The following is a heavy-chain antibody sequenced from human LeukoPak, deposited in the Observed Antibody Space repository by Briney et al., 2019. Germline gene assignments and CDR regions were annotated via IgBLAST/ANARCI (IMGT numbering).Heavy chain of an antibody. CDR1: GFPFSNYA. J-gene: IGHJ4*02. CDR2: IDKNDATT. Sequence: GGSLRLSCAASGFPFSNYAMIWVRQAPGKGLEWVSSIDKNDATTNYADSVRGRFTISRDNSKNTLHLQMSSLRAEDTAVYYCAKYNGQLLEQWYYDYWGQGTLVTVSS. V-gene: IGHV3-23*01. CDR3: AKYNGQLLEQWYYDY. D-gene: IGHD1/OR15-1a*01.